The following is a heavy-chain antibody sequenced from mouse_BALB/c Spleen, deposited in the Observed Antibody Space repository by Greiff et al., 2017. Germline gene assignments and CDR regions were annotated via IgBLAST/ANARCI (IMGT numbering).Heavy chain of an antibody. D-gene: IGHD2-2*01. J-gene: IGHJ4*01. CDR1: GFNIKDTY. V-gene: IGHV14-3*02. CDR3: AYGYDEGYAMDD. CDR2: IDPANGNT. Sequence: VQLQQSGAELVKPGASVKLSCTASGFNIKDTYMHWVKQRPEQGLEWIGRIDPANGNTKYDPKFQGKATITADTSSNTAYLQLSSLTSEDTAVYYCAYGYDEGYAMDDWGQGTAVTVSS.